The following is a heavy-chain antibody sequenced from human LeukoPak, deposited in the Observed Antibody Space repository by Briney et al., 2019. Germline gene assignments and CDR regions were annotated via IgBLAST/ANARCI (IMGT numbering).Heavy chain of an antibody. V-gene: IGHV1-69*05. D-gene: IGHD6-19*01. CDR1: GATFSSYT. CDR2: IIPIFGTA. CDR3: ARGLIAVAGKFDY. J-gene: IGHJ4*02. Sequence: ASVKVSCNASGATFSSYTISWERHAPGQGLEWMGRIIPIFGTANYAQKFKGRVTINTDESTSTAYMELSSLRSEDTAVYYCARGLIAVAGKFDYWGQGTLVTVSS.